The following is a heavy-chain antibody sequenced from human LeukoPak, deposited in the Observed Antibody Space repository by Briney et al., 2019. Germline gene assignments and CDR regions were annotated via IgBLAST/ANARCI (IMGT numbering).Heavy chain of an antibody. CDR2: ISAYNGNT. Sequence: ASVKVSCKASGYTFTSYGISWVRQAPGQGLEWIGWISAYNGNTNYAQKLQGRVTMTTDTSTSTAYMELSRLRSDNTAVYYCARDLYGGTSATFDYWGQGTLVTVSS. V-gene: IGHV1-18*01. D-gene: IGHD4-23*01. J-gene: IGHJ4*02. CDR1: GYTFTSYG. CDR3: ARDLYGGTSATFDY.